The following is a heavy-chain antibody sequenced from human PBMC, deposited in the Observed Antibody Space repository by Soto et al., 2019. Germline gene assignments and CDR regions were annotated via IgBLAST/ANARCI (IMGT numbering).Heavy chain of an antibody. Sequence: LTLSCAASGFTFSGYSLDWVRQTPGKGLEWVAVISYDGSNKYYADSVKGRFTISRDNSKNTLYLQMNSLRAEDTAVYYCARSLITMVRGVIIGVFYYYYGMDVWGQGTTVTVSS. CDR3: ARSLITMVRGVIIGVFYYYYGMDV. CDR2: ISYDGSNK. V-gene: IGHV3-30-3*01. J-gene: IGHJ6*02. CDR1: GFTFSGYS. D-gene: IGHD3-10*01.